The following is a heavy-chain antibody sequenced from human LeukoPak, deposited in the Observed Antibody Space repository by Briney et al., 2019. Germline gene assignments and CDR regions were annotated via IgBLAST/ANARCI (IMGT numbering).Heavy chain of an antibody. D-gene: IGHD1-7*01. V-gene: IGHV3-7*01. CDR3: ARDGGNYYDDY. CDR1: GFTFSYYW. Sequence: PGGSLRLSCAASGFTFSYYWMTWVRQAPGMGLEWVANIKQDGNEKYYVDSVKGRFTISRDNAKSSLYLQMNSLRAEDTAVYYYARDGGNYYDDYWGQGTLVTVSS. J-gene: IGHJ4*02. CDR2: IKQDGNEK.